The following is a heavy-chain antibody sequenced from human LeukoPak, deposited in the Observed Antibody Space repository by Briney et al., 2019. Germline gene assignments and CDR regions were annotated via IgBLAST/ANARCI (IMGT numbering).Heavy chain of an antibody. CDR2: INHSGST. Sequence: SETLSLTCAVYGGSFSGYYWSWIRQPPGKGLEWIGEINHSGSTNYNPSLKSRVTMSVDTSKNQFSLKLSSVTAADTAVYYCARGGSRVITHQIFDYWGQGTLVTVSS. V-gene: IGHV4-34*01. J-gene: IGHJ4*02. CDR1: GGSFSGYY. D-gene: IGHD4-23*01. CDR3: ARGGSRVITHQIFDY.